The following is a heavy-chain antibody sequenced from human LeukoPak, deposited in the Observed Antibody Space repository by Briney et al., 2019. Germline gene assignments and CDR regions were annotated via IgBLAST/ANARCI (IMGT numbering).Heavy chain of an antibody. Sequence: GRSLRLSCAASGFTFNTYAMHWVRQAPGKGLEWVAVIWFDGTYKYYGDSVKGRFTISRDNPKNRLFLQMNSLRAEDTAVYYCATGLFEASSGVSSAFDIWGQGTKVTVFS. J-gene: IGHJ3*02. CDR2: IWFDGTYK. D-gene: IGHD3-22*01. V-gene: IGHV3-33*01. CDR3: ATGLFEASSGVSSAFDI. CDR1: GFTFNTYA.